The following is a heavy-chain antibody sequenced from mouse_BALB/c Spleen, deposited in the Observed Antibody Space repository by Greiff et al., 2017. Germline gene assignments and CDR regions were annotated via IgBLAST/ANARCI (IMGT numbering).Heavy chain of an antibody. V-gene: IGHV1S29*02. CDR1: GYTFTDYN. Sequence: EVKLQESGPELVKPGASVKISCKASGYTFTDYNMHWVKQSHGKSLEWIGYIYPYNGGTGYNQKFKSKATLTVDNSSSTAYMELRSLTSEDSAVYYCASGGITTVVGRGFAYWGQGTLVTVSA. D-gene: IGHD1-1*01. CDR3: ASGGITTVVGRGFAY. J-gene: IGHJ3*01. CDR2: IYPYNGGT.